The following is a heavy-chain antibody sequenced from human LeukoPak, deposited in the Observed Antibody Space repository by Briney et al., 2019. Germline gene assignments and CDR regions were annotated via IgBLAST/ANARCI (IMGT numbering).Heavy chain of an antibody. D-gene: IGHD5-18*01. CDR2: ISSSNSTM. Sequence: GGSLRLSCAASGFTFSSYSMNWVRQAPGKGLEWVSYISSSNSTMYYADSVKGRFTISRDNAKNSLYLQMNSLRAEDTAVYYCAREGPENRRYSYDGDWGQGTLVTVSS. CDR1: GFTFSSYS. CDR3: AREGPENRRYSYDGD. J-gene: IGHJ4*02. V-gene: IGHV3-48*04.